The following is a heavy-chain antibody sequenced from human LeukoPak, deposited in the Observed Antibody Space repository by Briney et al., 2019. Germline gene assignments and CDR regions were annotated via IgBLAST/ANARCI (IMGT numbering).Heavy chain of an antibody. J-gene: IGHJ3*02. CDR3: ARGAHDFWSGLGAFDI. D-gene: IGHD3-3*01. CDR2: ISSSGSTI. Sequence: GGSLRLSCAASGFTFSDYYMSWIRQALGKGLEWVSYISSSGSTIYYADSVKGRFTISRDNAKNSLYLQMNSLRAEDTAVYYCARGAHDFWSGLGAFDIWGQGTMVTVSS. CDR1: GFTFSDYY. V-gene: IGHV3-11*01.